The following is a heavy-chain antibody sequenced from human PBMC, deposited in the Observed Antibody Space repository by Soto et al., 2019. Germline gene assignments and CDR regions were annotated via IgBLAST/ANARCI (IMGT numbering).Heavy chain of an antibody. CDR1: GFTFTSSA. Sequence: SVKVSCKASGFTFTSSAVQWVRQARGQRLEWIGWIVVGSGNTNYAQKFQERVTITRDMSTSTAYMELSSLRSEDTAVYYCAADPPGSSGYYYGDGMDVWGQGATVTRLL. CDR2: IVVGSGNT. V-gene: IGHV1-58*01. CDR3: AADPPGSSGYYYGDGMDV. D-gene: IGHD3-22*01. J-gene: IGHJ6*02.